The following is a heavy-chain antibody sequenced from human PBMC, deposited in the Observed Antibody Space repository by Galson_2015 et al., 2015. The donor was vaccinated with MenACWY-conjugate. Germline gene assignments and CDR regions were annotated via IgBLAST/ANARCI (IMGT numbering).Heavy chain of an antibody. D-gene: IGHD4-17*01. CDR2: ISAYNGNT. V-gene: IGHV1-18*01. Sequence: QSGAEVKKPGASVTVSCKASGYTFTSYGISWVRQAPGQGLEWMGWISAYNGNTNYAQKLQGRVTMTTDTSTSTAYMELRSLRSDDTAVYYCARVGDYELDYYYYGMDVWGQGTTVTVSS. CDR3: ARVGDYELDYYYYGMDV. CDR1: GYTFTSYG. J-gene: IGHJ6*02.